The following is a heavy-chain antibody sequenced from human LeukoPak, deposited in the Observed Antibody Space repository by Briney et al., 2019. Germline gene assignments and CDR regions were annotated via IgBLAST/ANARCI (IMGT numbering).Heavy chain of an antibody. CDR1: GGTFSSYA. Sequence: GASVKVSCKASGGTFSSYAISWVRQAPGQGLEWMGRIIPILGIANYAQKFQGRVTITADKSTSTAYMELSSLRSEDTAVYYCARERVDYVWGSYRYTESPFDYWGQGTLVTVSS. D-gene: IGHD3-16*02. J-gene: IGHJ4*02. CDR2: IIPILGIA. V-gene: IGHV1-69*04. CDR3: ARERVDYVWGSYRYTESPFDY.